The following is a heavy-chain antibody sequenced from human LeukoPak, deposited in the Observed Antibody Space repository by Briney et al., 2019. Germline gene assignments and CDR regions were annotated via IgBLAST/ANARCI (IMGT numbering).Heavy chain of an antibody. CDR1: GYTFTDYY. CDR3: ATNKEGKSLDY. V-gene: IGHV1-2*02. J-gene: IGHJ4*02. CDR2: MNPNRGDT. Sequence: ASVKVSCKASGYTFTDYYIHWVRQAPGQGLEWMAWMNPNRGDTTYAQKFQGRVTMTRDTSISTAYMELSRLRFDDTAVYYCATNKEGKSLDYWGQGTLVTVSS.